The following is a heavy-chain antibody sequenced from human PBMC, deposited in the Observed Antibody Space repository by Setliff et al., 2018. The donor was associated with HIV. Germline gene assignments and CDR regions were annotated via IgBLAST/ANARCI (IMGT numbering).Heavy chain of an antibody. Sequence: ASVKVSCKTSGYTFSSYSINWVRQAPGQGLEWMGWINTNTGNPIYAQGFTRRFVFSLGTSVSTAYLQISSLKAEDTAVYYCARAQALLRVYYMDVWGKGTTVTVSS. CDR3: ARAQALLRVYYMDV. CDR1: GYTFSSYS. D-gene: IGHD3-3*01. V-gene: IGHV7-4-1*02. CDR2: INTNTGNP. J-gene: IGHJ6*03.